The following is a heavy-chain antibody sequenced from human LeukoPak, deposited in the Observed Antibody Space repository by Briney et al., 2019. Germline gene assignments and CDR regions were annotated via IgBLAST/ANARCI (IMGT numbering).Heavy chain of an antibody. V-gene: IGHV4-34*01. D-gene: IGHD4-17*01. CDR1: GGSFSGYY. J-gene: IGHJ4*02. CDR2: INHSGST. Sequence: SETLSLTCAVYGGSFSGYYWSWIRQPPGKGLEWIGEINHSGSTNSNPSLKSRVTMSVDTSKNQFSLKLSSATAADTAVYYCAREKGSTVPDYWGQGTLVTVSS. CDR3: AREKGSTVPDY.